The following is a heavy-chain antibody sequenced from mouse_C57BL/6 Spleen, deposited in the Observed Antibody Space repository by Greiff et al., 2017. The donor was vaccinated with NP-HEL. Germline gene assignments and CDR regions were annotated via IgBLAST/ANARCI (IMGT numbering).Heavy chain of an antibody. CDR1: GYTFTDYE. D-gene: IGHD1-1*01. J-gene: IGHJ4*01. V-gene: IGHV1-15*01. Sequence: QVQLQQSGAELVRPGASVTLSCKASGYTFTDYEMHWVKQTPVHGLEWIGAIDPETGGTAYNQKFKGKAILTADKSSSTAYMELRSLTSEDSAVYYCTRSDYGSSALYAMDYWGQGTSVTVSS. CDR2: IDPETGGT. CDR3: TRSDYGSSALYAMDY.